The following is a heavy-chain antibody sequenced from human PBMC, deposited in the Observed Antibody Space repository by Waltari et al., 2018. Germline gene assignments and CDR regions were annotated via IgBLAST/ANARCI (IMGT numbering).Heavy chain of an antibody. D-gene: IGHD2-15*01. J-gene: IGHJ4*02. CDR3: ARDRGRGLYLDT. Sequence: QLLQSGPGLVKPSGTLSLICAVSGDSMSRTYWWSWVRQSPGRGLKWIGQVHGSGRTNYNPSFAGRVTMSLDTSAYHFALKLTSATAADTALYFCARDRGRGLYLDTWGQGTLVTVSP. V-gene: IGHV4-4*02. CDR2: VHGSGRT. CDR1: GDSMSRTYW.